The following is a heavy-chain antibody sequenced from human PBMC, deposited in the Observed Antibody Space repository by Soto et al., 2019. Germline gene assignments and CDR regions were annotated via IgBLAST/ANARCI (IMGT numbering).Heavy chain of an antibody. Sequence: ASVKVSCKASGYTFTSYDINWVRQATGQGLEWMGWMNPNSGNTGYAQKFQGRVTMTRNTSISTAYMELSSLRSEDTAVYYCARIIAARPYYYYGMDVWGQGTTVTVSS. V-gene: IGHV1-8*01. CDR2: MNPNSGNT. CDR3: ARIIAARPYYYYGMDV. CDR1: GYTFTSYD. J-gene: IGHJ6*02. D-gene: IGHD6-6*01.